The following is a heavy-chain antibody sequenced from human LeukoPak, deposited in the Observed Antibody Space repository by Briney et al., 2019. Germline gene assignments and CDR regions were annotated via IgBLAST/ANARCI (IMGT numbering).Heavy chain of an antibody. J-gene: IGHJ4*02. Sequence: GGSLTLSCAASGFTFSSYAMSWVRQAPGKGLEWVSAISGSGGSTYYADSVKGRFTISRGNSKNTLYLQMNSLRAEDTAVYYCAKDLENPDLGIFDYWGQGTLVTVSS. D-gene: IGHD7-27*01. CDR1: GFTFSSYA. CDR2: ISGSGGST. V-gene: IGHV3-23*01. CDR3: AKDLENPDLGIFDY.